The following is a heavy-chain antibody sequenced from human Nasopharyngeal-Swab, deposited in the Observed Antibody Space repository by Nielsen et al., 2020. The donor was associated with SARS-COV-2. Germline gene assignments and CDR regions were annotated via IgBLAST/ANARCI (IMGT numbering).Heavy chain of an antibody. D-gene: IGHD3-3*01. Sequence: GESLKISCAASGFTFSDYYMSWIRQAPGKGLEWVSYISSSGSTIYYADSVKGRFTISRDNAKNSLYLQMNSLRDEDTAVYYCARIRYYDFWSGYYNWGQGTLVTVSS. CDR1: GFTFSDYY. CDR3: ARIRYYDFWSGYYN. CDR2: ISSSGSTI. J-gene: IGHJ4*02. V-gene: IGHV3-11*04.